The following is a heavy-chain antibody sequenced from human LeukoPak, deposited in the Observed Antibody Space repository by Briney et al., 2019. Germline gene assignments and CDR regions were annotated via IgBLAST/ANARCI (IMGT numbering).Heavy chain of an antibody. Sequence: GGSLRLSCAASGFTFSSYEMNWVRQAPGKGLEWISYISSSGSTIYYADSVKGRFTISRDNAKNSLYLQMNSLRAEDTALYYCARVRYFDWPEYYFDYWGQGTLVTVSS. D-gene: IGHD3-9*01. V-gene: IGHV3-48*03. CDR2: ISSSGSTI. CDR3: ARVRYFDWPEYYFDY. J-gene: IGHJ4*02. CDR1: GFTFSSYE.